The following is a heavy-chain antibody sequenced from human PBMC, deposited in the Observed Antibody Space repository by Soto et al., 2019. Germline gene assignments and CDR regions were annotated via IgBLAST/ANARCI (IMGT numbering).Heavy chain of an antibody. V-gene: IGHV1-2*02. CDR3: ARGGGTTLATVP. D-gene: IGHD1-1*01. J-gene: IGHJ5*02. CDR1: GYTFTGYF. CDR2: INPNSGAT. Sequence: QVQLVQSGAEVKKPGASVKVSCKASGYTFTGYFIHWVRQAPGQGLEWMGWINPNSGATKYAQKFQGRVTMPRDTSIKAAHMDLSSMRSDDTAVYYCARGGGTTLATVPWGQGTLVTVPS.